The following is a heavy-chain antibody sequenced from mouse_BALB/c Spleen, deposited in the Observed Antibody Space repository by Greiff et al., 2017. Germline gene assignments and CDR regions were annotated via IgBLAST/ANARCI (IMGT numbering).Heavy chain of an antibody. J-gene: IGHJ2*01. Sequence: EVQLVESGAELVKPGASVKLSCTASGFNIKDTYMHWVKQRPEQGLEWIGRIDPANGNTKYDPKFQGKATITADTSSNTAYLQLSSLTSEDTAVYYCARSVWYGGFDYWGQGTTLTVSS. CDR1: GFNIKDTY. CDR2: IDPANGNT. V-gene: IGHV14-3*02. CDR3: ARSVWYGGFDY. D-gene: IGHD2-10*02.